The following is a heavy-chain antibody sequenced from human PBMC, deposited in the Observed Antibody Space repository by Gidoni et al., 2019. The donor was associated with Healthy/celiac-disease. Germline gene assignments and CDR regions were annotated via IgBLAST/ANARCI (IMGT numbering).Heavy chain of an antibody. CDR2: IYHSGIT. J-gene: IGHJ4*02. CDR3: ARGSIAVGTDY. CDR1: GGSISSGGSS. V-gene: IGHV4-30-2*01. D-gene: IGHD6-19*01. Sequence: QLQLQESGSGLVKHSQTLSLTCAVSGGSISSGGSSWSWIRQPPGKGRKWIGYIYHSGITYYNPSLQSRVTLSVDRSKNQFSLKLSSVTAADTAVYYCARGSIAVGTDYWGQGTLVTVSS.